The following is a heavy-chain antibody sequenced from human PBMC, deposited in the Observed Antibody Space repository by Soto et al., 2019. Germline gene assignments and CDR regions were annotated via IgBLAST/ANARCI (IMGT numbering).Heavy chain of an antibody. D-gene: IGHD3-3*01. CDR1: GFTFENYA. CDR2: IRNQTYGGTP. V-gene: IGHV3-49*04. Sequence: PWGSLRLSCTTSGFTFENYAINCVRHSPLKGLEWVGLIRNQTYGGTPEYAASIKGRFTISRDDSNDIASLQMNRLYTEDSAVYYCTRAESPDTAYFSDYWGQGTLVTVSS. J-gene: IGHJ4*02. CDR3: TRAESPDTAYFSDY.